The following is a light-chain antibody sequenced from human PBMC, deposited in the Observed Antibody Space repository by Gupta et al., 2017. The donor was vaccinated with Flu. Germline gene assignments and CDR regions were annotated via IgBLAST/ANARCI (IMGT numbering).Light chain of an antibody. CDR1: QTILHSSNNQNY. CDR3: QEVDNTPGT. J-gene: IGKJ1*01. Sequence: DIVLTQSPASLPVSLGERATINCKSSQTILHSSNNQNYLAWYQQKPGQPPKLLIYWASTRESGVPDRFSGSGSGTDFTLTINSLQAEDVAVYYFQEVDNTPGTFGQGTKVEIK. CDR2: WAS. V-gene: IGKV4-1*01.